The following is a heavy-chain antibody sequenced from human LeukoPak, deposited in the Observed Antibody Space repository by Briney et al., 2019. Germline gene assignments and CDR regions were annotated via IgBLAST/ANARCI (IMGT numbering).Heavy chain of an antibody. CDR3: ARAGAYRYPLDY. V-gene: IGHV4-4*09. D-gene: IGHD5-18*01. CDR2: IFASGST. J-gene: IGHJ4*02. CDR1: GGSIGSINSYY. Sequence: PSETLSLTCTISGGSIGSINSYYWTWIRQPPGKGLAWIGSIFASGSTNYSPSLKSRVTISVDTSKNQFSLRLSAVTAADTAVYYCARAGAYRYPLDYWGQGALVTVSS.